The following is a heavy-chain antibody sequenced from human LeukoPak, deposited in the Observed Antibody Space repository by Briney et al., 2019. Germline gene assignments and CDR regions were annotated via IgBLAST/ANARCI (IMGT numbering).Heavy chain of an antibody. J-gene: IGHJ4*02. CDR3: ARHSSGFYYFDY. Sequence: SETLSLTCSVSGGSISSYYWSWIRQPPGKGLEWIGYIYYSGSTNYNPSLKSRVTISVDTSKNQFSLKLSSVTAADTAVYYCARHSSGFYYFDYWGQGILVTVSS. D-gene: IGHD6-19*01. CDR1: GGSISSYY. V-gene: IGHV4-59*08. CDR2: IYYSGST.